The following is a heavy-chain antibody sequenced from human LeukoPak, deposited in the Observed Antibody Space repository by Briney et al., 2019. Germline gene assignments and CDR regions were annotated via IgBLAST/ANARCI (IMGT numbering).Heavy chain of an antibody. D-gene: IGHD2-2*01. Sequence: SETLSLTCAVYGWSFSGYYWSWIRQPPGKGLEWIGEINHSGSTNYNPSLKSRVTISVDTSKNQFSLKLSSVTAADTAVYYCAREFVVVPAANNWFDPWGQGTLVTVSS. CDR1: GWSFSGYY. J-gene: IGHJ5*02. V-gene: IGHV4-34*01. CDR3: AREFVVVPAANNWFDP. CDR2: INHSGST.